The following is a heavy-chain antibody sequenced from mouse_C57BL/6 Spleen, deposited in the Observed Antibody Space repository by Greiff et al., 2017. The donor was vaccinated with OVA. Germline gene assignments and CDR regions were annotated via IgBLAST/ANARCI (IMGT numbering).Heavy chain of an antibody. V-gene: IGHV1-18*01. CDR1: GYTFTDYN. J-gene: IGHJ4*01. D-gene: IGHD2-1*01. CDR3: ARNGYGNPYYYAMDY. CDR2: INPNNGGT. Sequence: EVQLQQSGPELVKPGASVKIPCKASGYTFTDYNMDWVKQSHGKSLEWIGDINPNNGGTIYNQKFKGKATLTVDKSSSTAYMELRSLTSEDTAVYYCARNGYGNPYYYAMDYWGQGTSVTVSS.